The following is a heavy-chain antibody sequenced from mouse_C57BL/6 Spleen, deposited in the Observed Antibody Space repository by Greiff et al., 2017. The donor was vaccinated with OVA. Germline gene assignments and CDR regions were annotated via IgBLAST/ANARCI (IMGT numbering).Heavy chain of an antibody. CDR1: GFTFSDYY. CDR3: ARDGNYGSSYGFAY. CDR2: INYDGSST. Sequence: EVKLMESEGGLVQPGSSMKLSCTASGFTFSDYYMAWVRQVPEKGLEWVANINYDGSSTYYLDSLKSRFIISRDNAKNILYLQMSSLKSEDTATYYCARDGNYGSSYGFAYWGQGTLVTVSA. V-gene: IGHV5-16*01. D-gene: IGHD1-1*01. J-gene: IGHJ3*01.